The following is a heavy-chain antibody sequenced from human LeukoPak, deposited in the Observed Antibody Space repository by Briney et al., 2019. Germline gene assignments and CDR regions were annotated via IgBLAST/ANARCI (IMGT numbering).Heavy chain of an antibody. J-gene: IGHJ5*02. CDR3: ARVGVVVAATGNLWFDP. CDR1: GFTFSSYE. V-gene: IGHV3-48*03. Sequence: PGGSLRLSCAASGFTFSSYEMNWVRQAPGKGLEWVSYISSSGTTIYYAHSVKGRFTISRDNAKNSLYLQMNSLRAEDTAVYYCARVGVVVAATGNLWFDPWGQGTLVTVSS. CDR2: ISSSGTTI. D-gene: IGHD2-15*01.